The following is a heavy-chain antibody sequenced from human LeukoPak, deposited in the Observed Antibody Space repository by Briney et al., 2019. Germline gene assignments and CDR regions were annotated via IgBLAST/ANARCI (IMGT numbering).Heavy chain of an antibody. CDR2: INPNSGGT. Sequence: GASVKVSCKASGYTFTGYYMHWVRQAPGQGLEWMGWINPNSGGTNYSQKFQGRVTMTRDTAISTAYMELSRLRSDDTAVYYCARDQVATLNFDYWGQGTLVTVSS. CDR3: ARDQVATLNFDY. CDR1: GYTFTGYY. J-gene: IGHJ4*02. V-gene: IGHV1-2*02. D-gene: IGHD5-12*01.